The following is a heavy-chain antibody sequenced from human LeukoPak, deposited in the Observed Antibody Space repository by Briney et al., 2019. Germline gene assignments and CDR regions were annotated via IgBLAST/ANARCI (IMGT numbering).Heavy chain of an antibody. J-gene: IGHJ4*02. D-gene: IGHD3-3*01. Sequence: SETLSLTCTVSGGSISSGSYYWSWIRQPAGKGLEWIGRIYTSGSTNYNPSLKSRVTISVDTSKNQFSLKLSSVTAADTAVYYCARVRITIFGVVTEDYWGRGTLVTVSS. CDR1: GGSISSGSYY. CDR2: IYTSGST. CDR3: ARVRITIFGVVTEDY. V-gene: IGHV4-61*02.